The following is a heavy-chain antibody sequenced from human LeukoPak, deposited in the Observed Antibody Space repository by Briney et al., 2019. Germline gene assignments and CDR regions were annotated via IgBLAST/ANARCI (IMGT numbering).Heavy chain of an antibody. D-gene: IGHD3-3*01. J-gene: IGHJ4*02. CDR3: AKQHNVLRFLEWLQYYFDY. CDR2: IRYDGSNK. Sequence: GGSLRLSCAASGFSFNGYGMHWVRQAPGKGLEWVAFIRYDGSNKYHADSVKGRFTISRDNSKNTLYLQMNSLRAEDTAVYYCAKQHNVLRFLEWLQYYFDYWGQGTLVTVSS. V-gene: IGHV3-30*02. CDR1: GFSFNGYG.